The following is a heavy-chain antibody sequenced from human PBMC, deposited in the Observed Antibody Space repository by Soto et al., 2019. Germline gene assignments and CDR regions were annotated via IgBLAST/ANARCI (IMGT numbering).Heavy chain of an antibody. CDR1: GYTFPQHY. D-gene: IGHD1-26*01. Sequence: QMQLVQSGAEVKKTGSSVKVSCKASGYTFPQHYLHWVRQATGQALEWMGWITPFNGDVNYAQKFQERVTITRDRSLNTAYMEMSSLKSEDTAMYYCATGGAGPAPFTWELPDHWGQGTLVTVSS. J-gene: IGHJ4*02. V-gene: IGHV1-45*02. CDR3: ATGGAGPAPFTWELPDH. CDR2: ITPFNGDV.